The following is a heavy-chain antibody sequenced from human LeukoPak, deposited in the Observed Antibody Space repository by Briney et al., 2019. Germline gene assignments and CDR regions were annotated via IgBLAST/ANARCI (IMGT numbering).Heavy chain of an antibody. Sequence: GGSLRLSCAASGFTLSNYWMSWVRQAPGKGLEWVSAISGSGDNTYYADCVKGRFTVSRDNSKNTLYVQMKSLRAEDTAVYYCAKDFVVVPGNVNYFDYWGQGTLVTVSS. CDR1: GFTLSNYW. J-gene: IGHJ4*02. CDR2: ISGSGDNT. D-gene: IGHD2-21*02. CDR3: AKDFVVVPGNVNYFDY. V-gene: IGHV3-23*01.